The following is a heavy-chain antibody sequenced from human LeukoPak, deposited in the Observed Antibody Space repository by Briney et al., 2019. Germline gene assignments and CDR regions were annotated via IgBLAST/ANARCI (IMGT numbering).Heavy chain of an antibody. Sequence: GGSLRLSCAASGFPFSSYAMYWVRQAPGKGLVWVSRVHGDGNNIGYADSVRGRFTISRDNAKNTLYLQMNSLRPENTAVYYCARARVGDPTDYWGQGTLVTVSS. D-gene: IGHD1-26*01. CDR2: VHGDGNNI. CDR3: ARARVGDPTDY. CDR1: GFPFSSYA. J-gene: IGHJ4*02. V-gene: IGHV3-74*01.